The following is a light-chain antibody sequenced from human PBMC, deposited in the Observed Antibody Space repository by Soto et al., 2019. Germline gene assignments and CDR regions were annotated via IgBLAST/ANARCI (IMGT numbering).Light chain of an antibody. CDR2: DAS. J-gene: IGKJ5*01. Sequence: DIQMTQSAASLSASVGDRVTITCQASQDISNYLNWYQQKPGKAPKLLIYDASNLETGVPSRFSESGSGTDFTLIINSLQPEDFATYYCQQSYSVPITFGQGTRLEIK. V-gene: IGKV1-33*01. CDR3: QQSYSVPIT. CDR1: QDISNY.